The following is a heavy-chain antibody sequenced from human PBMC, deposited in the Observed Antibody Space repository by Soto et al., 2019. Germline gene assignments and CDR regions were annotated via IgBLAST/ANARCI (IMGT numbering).Heavy chain of an antibody. D-gene: IGHD3-3*01. CDR2: IDWEDDK. CDR3: TRIRQFSLYEGYGMDV. J-gene: IGHJ6*02. CDR1: GFSLSTSTMC. V-gene: IGHV2-70*20. Sequence: SGPTLVNPTQTLTLTCTFSGFSLSTSTMCVSWVRQPPGKALEWLALIDWEDDKYYNTSLETRLTISKDTSKNQVVLTMTNMDPVDTATYYCTRIRQFSLYEGYGMDVWGQGTTVTVSS.